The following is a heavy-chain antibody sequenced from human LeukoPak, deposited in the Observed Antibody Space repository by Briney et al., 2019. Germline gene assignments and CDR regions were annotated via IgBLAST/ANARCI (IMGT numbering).Heavy chain of an antibody. CDR2: IPYDGSNK. Sequence: AGGSLRLSCAASGFTFSSYGMHWVRQAPGKGLEWVSVIPYDGSNKYYADSVKGRFTISRDNSKNTLYLQMNSLRAEDTAVYYCAKEYSSGWVPYYYYGMDVWGQGTTVTVSS. V-gene: IGHV3-30*18. J-gene: IGHJ6*02. CDR1: GFTFSSYG. CDR3: AKEYSSGWVPYYYYGMDV. D-gene: IGHD6-19*01.